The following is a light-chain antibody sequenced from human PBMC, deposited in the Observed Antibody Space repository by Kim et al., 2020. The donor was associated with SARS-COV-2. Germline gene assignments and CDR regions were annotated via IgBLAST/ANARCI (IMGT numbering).Light chain of an antibody. V-gene: IGKV1-39*01. CDR3: EQTYNVTIT. CDR1: QSISTY. CDR2: GAS. J-gene: IGKJ5*01. Sequence: DIQMTQSPSSLSASVGDRVTITCRASQSISTYLNWYQHRPGKPPNLLIFGASNLQSGVPSRFSGSGSGTDFTLTIDSLQPQDSATYYCEQTYNVTITFGQRTRREIK.